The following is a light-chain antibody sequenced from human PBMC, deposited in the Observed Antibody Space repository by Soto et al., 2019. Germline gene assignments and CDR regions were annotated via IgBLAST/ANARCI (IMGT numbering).Light chain of an antibody. CDR3: QQYGSLPIT. CDR2: DAS. V-gene: IGKV1-33*01. Sequence: DIQMTQSPSSLSASIGDRVTISCQAGQDIGNFLNWYQQKPGKAPYLLIYDASNLDTGVSSRFSGSGSGRDFSFTITSLQPDDVATYFCQQYGSLPITFGQGTRLDIK. CDR1: QDIGNF. J-gene: IGKJ5*01.